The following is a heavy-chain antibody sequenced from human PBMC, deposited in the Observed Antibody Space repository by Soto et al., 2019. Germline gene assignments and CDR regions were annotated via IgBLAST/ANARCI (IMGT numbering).Heavy chain of an antibody. CDR3: ARAGGLGAVAADY. CDR2: IYHSGST. V-gene: IGHV4-30-2*01. Sequence: QLQLQESGSGLVKPSQTLSLTCAVSGGSISSGGYSWSWIWQPPGKGLEWIGYIYHSGSTYYNPPLKSRVTISVDRSKNQFSLKLSSVTAADTAVYYCARAGGLGAVAADYWGQGTLVTVSS. D-gene: IGHD6-19*01. CDR1: GGSISSGGYS. J-gene: IGHJ4*02.